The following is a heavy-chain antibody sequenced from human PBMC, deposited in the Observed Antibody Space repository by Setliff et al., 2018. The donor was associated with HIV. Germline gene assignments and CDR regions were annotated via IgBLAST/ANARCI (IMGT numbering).Heavy chain of an antibody. CDR1: GYTFTSYG. Sequence: AXVKVXXXASGYTFTSYGISWVRQAPGQGLEWMGWISAYNGNTNYAQKLQGRVTXATDTSTSTAYMELRSLRSDDTAVYYCARGGPRYGDYFYFDYWGQGTLVTVSS. V-gene: IGHV1-18*01. J-gene: IGHJ4*02. D-gene: IGHD4-17*01. CDR2: ISAYNGNT. CDR3: ARGGPRYGDYFYFDY.